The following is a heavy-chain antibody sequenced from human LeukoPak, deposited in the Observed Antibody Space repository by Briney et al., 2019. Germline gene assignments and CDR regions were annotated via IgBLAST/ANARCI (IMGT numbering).Heavy chain of an antibody. CDR3: ARDERSTIFGVVFYYMDV. D-gene: IGHD3-3*01. CDR1: GFTFSSYI. J-gene: IGHJ6*03. V-gene: IGHV3-21*01. Sequence: GGPLRLSCAASGFTFSSYIMNWVRQAPGKGLEWVSSISSSSSYIYYADSVKGRFTISRDNAKNSLYLQMNSLRAEDTAVYYCARDERSTIFGVVFYYMDVWGKGTTVTVSS. CDR2: ISSSSSYI.